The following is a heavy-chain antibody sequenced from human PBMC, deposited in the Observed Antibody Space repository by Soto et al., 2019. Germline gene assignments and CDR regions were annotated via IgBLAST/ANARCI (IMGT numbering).Heavy chain of an antibody. V-gene: IGHV1-8*01. CDR1: GYTFTSYD. D-gene: IGHD6-13*01. Sequence: QVQLVQSGAEVKKPGASVKVSCKASGYTFTSYDINWVRQATGQGLEWMGWMYPNSGNTGYAQKFQGRVTMTRNTSISTAYMELSSLRSEDTAVYYCAITGYSSSWYRKGWFDPWGQGTLVTVSS. CDR2: MYPNSGNT. CDR3: AITGYSSSWYRKGWFDP. J-gene: IGHJ5*02.